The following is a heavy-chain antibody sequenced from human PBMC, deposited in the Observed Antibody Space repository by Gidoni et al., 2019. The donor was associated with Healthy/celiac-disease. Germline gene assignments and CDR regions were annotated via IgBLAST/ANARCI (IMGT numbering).Heavy chain of an antibody. J-gene: IGHJ4*02. V-gene: IGHV3-33*01. CDR2: IWDDGSNK. CDR3: ARDSGTVDY. Sequence: QVKLVESGGGVVQPGRALRLSCAASGFTFSSYGMHWVRQAPGKGLEWVTVIWDDGSNKYYADSVKGRFTISRDNSKNTLYLQMNSLRAEDTAVYYCARDSGTVDYWGQGTLVTVSS. CDR1: GFTFSSYG.